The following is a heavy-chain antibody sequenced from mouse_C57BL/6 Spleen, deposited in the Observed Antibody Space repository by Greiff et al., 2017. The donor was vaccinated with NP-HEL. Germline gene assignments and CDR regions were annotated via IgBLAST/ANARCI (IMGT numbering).Heavy chain of an antibody. CDR2: IDPEDGDT. CDR3: TRELRGFDV. CDR1: GFNIKDYY. D-gene: IGHD1-1*01. V-gene: IGHV14-1*01. J-gene: IGHJ1*03. Sequence: EVQRVESGAELVRPGASVKLSCTASGFNIKDYYMHWVKQRPEQGLEWIGRIDPEDGDTEYAPKFQGKATMTAGTSSNTAYLQLSSLTSDDTAVYYCTRELRGFDVWGTGTTVTVSS.